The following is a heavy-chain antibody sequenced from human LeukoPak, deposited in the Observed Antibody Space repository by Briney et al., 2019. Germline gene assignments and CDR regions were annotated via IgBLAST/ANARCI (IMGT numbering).Heavy chain of an antibody. CDR2: ISSSSYI. Sequence: NPGGSLRLSCAASGFTFSSCSMNWVRQAPGKGLEWVSSISSSSYIYYADSVKGRFTISRDNAKNSLYLQMNSLRAEDTAVYYCAREPGIAVGAPLDWGQGTLVTVSS. CDR3: AREPGIAVGAPLD. CDR1: GFTFSSCS. V-gene: IGHV3-21*01. D-gene: IGHD6-19*01. J-gene: IGHJ4*02.